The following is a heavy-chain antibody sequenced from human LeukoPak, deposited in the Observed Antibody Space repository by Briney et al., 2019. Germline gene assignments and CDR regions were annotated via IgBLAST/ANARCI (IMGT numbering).Heavy chain of an antibody. CDR1: RFTFSGYG. CDR3: AKGGGSGSYDAFDI. D-gene: IGHD1-26*01. Sequence: PGGSLRLSCAASRFTFSGYGMNWVRQAPGRGLEWVSYISSTSITIYYADSVKGRFTIPSDNAKNSLYLQMNSLRAEDTAVYYCAKGGGSGSYDAFDIWGQGTMVTVSS. V-gene: IGHV3-48*01. J-gene: IGHJ3*02. CDR2: ISSTSITI.